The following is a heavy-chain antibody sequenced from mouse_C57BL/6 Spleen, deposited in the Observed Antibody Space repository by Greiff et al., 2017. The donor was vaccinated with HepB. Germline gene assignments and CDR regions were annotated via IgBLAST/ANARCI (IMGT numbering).Heavy chain of an antibody. D-gene: IGHD2-2*01. Sequence: QVQLQQPGTELVKPGASVKLSCKASGYTFTSYWMHWVKQSPGQGLEWIGNINPSNGGTNYNEKFKSKATLTVDKSSSTAYMQLSSLTSEDSAVYYCARGGRVTSRFAYWGEGTLVTVSA. CDR3: ARGGRVTSRFAY. V-gene: IGHV1-53*01. CDR1: GYTFTSYW. J-gene: IGHJ3*01. CDR2: INPSNGGT.